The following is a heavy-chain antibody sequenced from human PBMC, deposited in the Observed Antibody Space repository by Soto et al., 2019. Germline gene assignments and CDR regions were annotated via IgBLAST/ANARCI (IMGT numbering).Heavy chain of an antibody. CDR2: ICGSGGST. D-gene: IGHD3-3*01. J-gene: IGHJ5*02. V-gene: IGHV3-23*01. CDR3: AKDHYAFLRFLEWLYH. Sequence: GGSLRLSCAASGFTFSSYGMHWVRQAPGKGLEWVSAICGSGGSTYYADSVKGRFTISRDNSKNTLYLQMNSLRAEDTAVYYCAKDHYAFLRFLEWLYHWGQGTLVTVSS. CDR1: GFTFSSYG.